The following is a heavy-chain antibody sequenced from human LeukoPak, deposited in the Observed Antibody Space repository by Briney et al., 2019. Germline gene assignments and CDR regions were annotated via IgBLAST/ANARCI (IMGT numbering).Heavy chain of an antibody. V-gene: IGHV4-34*01. CDR1: GGSFSGYY. CDR2: INHSGST. Sequence: PSETLSLTCAVYGGSFSGYYWSWIRQPPGKGLEWIGEINHSGSTNYNPSLKSRVTISVDTSKNQFSLKLSSVTAADTAVYYCARHASMTYYYYYMDVWGKGTTVTISS. CDR3: ARHASMTYYYYYMDV. J-gene: IGHJ6*03.